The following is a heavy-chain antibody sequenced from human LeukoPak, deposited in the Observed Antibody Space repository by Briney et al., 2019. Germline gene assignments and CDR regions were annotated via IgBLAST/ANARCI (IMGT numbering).Heavy chain of an antibody. CDR1: GGTFSSYA. V-gene: IGHV1-69*13. CDR2: IIPIFGTA. Sequence: ASVKVSCKASGGTFSSYAISWVRQAPGQGLEWMGGIIPIFGTANYAQKFQGRVTITADESTSTAYMELSSLRSEDTAVYYCARGSSGYYEVDIWGQGTMVTVSS. J-gene: IGHJ3*02. CDR3: ARGSSGYYEVDI. D-gene: IGHD3-22*01.